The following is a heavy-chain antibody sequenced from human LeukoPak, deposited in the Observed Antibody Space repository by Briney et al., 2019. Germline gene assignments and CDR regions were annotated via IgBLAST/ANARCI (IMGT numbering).Heavy chain of an antibody. CDR1: GGSTSSDY. CDR3: ARVTLYYDFWSGYYPGYFDY. CDR2: IDTSGST. J-gene: IGHJ4*02. Sequence: PSETLSLTCTVSGGSTSSDYWNWIRQPAGKGLEWIGRIDTSGSTNYNPSLKSRVTISVDTSKNQFSLKLSSVTAADTAVYYCARVTLYYDFWSGYYPGYFDYWGQGTLVTVSS. D-gene: IGHD3-3*01. V-gene: IGHV4-4*07.